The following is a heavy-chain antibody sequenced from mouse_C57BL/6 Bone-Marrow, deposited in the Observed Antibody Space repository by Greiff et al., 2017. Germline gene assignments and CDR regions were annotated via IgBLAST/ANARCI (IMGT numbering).Heavy chain of an antibody. CDR3: ARQGPYYAIDY. CDR2: ISNGGGST. Sequence: EVKLEESGGGLVQPGGSLKLSCAASGFTFSDYYMYWVRQTPENRLEWVAYISNGGGSTYYPDTLKGRFTISRDNAKNTLYLQMSRLKSEDTAMYYCARQGPYYAIDYWGQGTSVTVSS. J-gene: IGHJ4*01. V-gene: IGHV5-12*01. CDR1: GFTFSDYY.